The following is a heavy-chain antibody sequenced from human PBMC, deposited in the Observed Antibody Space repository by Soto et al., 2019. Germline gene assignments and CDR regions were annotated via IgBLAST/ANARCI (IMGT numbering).Heavy chain of an antibody. Sequence: GGSLRLSCAASGFTFSSYWMSWVRQAPGKGQERVANIKQDGSENYYVDSVKGRFTFSRDNAKNSLYLQMNSLRAEDTAVYYCARVESSSSWSLDAFDIWGQGTMVTVSS. J-gene: IGHJ3*02. CDR2: IKQDGSEN. CDR1: GFTFSSYW. D-gene: IGHD6-13*01. V-gene: IGHV3-7*01. CDR3: ARVESSSSWSLDAFDI.